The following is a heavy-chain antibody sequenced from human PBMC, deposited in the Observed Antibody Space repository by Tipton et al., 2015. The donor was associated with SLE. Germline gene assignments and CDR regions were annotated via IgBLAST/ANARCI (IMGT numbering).Heavy chain of an antibody. CDR3: ARLYDSAGAFDI. CDR1: GGSISSSSYF. CDR2: IYYSGTT. D-gene: IGHD2/OR15-2a*01. Sequence: TLSLTCTVSGGSISSSSYFWAWIRQPPGKGLEWIGTIYYSGTTYYNPSLKSRVTISIGTSQNQFSLKLSSVTAADTAEYYCARLYDSAGAFDIWGQGTMVTVSS. J-gene: IGHJ3*02. V-gene: IGHV4-39*07.